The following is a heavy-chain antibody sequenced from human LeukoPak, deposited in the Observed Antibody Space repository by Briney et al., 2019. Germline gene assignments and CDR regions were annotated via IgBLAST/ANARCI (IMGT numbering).Heavy chain of an antibody. J-gene: IGHJ3*02. Sequence: GASVKVSCKASGYTFTSYYMHWVRQAPGQGLEWMGIINPSGGSTSYAQKFQGRVTMTRDTSTSTVYMELSSLRSEDTAVYYCAGDFDTVTTPDAFDIWGQGTMVTVSS. CDR2: INPSGGST. D-gene: IGHD4-17*01. V-gene: IGHV1-46*01. CDR1: GYTFTSYY. CDR3: AGDFDTVTTPDAFDI.